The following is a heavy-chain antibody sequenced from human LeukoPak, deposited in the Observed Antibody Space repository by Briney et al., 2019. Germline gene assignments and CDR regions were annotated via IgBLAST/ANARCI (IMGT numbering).Heavy chain of an antibody. V-gene: IGHV3-30*02. J-gene: IGHJ4*02. CDR1: GFTFSSYG. D-gene: IGHD3-10*01. CDR2: IRYDGSNK. CDR3: ANMVGSFGSGSYYRYY. Sequence: GGSLRLSCAASGFTFSSYGMHWVRQAPGKGLEWVAFIRYDGSNKYYADSVKGRFTISRDNSKNTLYLQMNSLRAEDTAVYYCANMVGSFGSGSYYRYYWGQGTLVTVSS.